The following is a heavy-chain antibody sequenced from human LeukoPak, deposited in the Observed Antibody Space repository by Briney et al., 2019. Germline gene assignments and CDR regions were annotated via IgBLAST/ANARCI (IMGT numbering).Heavy chain of an antibody. CDR2: IYYSGST. D-gene: IGHD3-10*01. J-gene: IGHJ5*02. Sequence: SETLSLTYTVSGGSISSYYWSWIRQPPGKGLEWIGYIYYSGSTNYNPSLKSRVTISVDTSKNQFSLKLSSVTAADTAVYYCARDGEYGSGSYYNPVNWFDPWGQGTLVTVSS. CDR3: ARDGEYGSGSYYNPVNWFDP. CDR1: GGSISSYY. V-gene: IGHV4-59*01.